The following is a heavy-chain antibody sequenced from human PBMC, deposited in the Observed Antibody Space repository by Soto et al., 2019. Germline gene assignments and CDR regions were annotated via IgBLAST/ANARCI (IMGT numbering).Heavy chain of an antibody. CDR2: INPNNGNT. D-gene: IGHD3-10*01. Sequence: QVQLVQSGAEVKKPGASVKVSCKASGYILSNYGVTWVRQAPGQGLEWMGWINPNNGNTNNAQKLQGRVTLTTDTSTSTAYMELRSLRSDDTALYYGARTLYFGDLLGYYNFHGMDVWGQGTTVTVSS. CDR3: ARTLYFGDLLGYYNFHGMDV. J-gene: IGHJ6*02. V-gene: IGHV1-18*01. CDR1: GYILSNYG.